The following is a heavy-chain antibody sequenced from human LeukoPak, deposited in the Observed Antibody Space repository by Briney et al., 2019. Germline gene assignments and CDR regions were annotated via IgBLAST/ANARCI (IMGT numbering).Heavy chain of an antibody. CDR3: ARGLPSGYESYGMDV. Sequence: SSETLSLTCAVSGGSISSSNWWRWVRQPPGKGLEWIGEIYHSGSTNYNPSLKSRVTISVDKSKNQFSLKLSSVTAADTAVYYCARGLPSGYESYGMDVWGQGTTVTVSS. CDR2: IYHSGST. V-gene: IGHV4-4*02. CDR1: GGSISSSNW. D-gene: IGHD5-12*01. J-gene: IGHJ6*02.